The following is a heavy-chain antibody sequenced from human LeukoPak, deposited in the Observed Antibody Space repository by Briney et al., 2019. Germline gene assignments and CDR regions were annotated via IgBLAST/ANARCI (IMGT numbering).Heavy chain of an antibody. J-gene: IGHJ4*02. D-gene: IGHD3-9*01. V-gene: IGHV4-39*07. CDR1: GASISGSNYY. Sequence: SETLSLTCAVSGASISGSNYYWGWIRQPPGKGLEWIGNIYSSGSTYYNASLQSRVTISVDTSKNQFSLKLSSVTAADTAVYYCAREGDQGNYDILTGYSDWGQGTLVTVSS. CDR2: IYSSGST. CDR3: AREGDQGNYDILTGYSD.